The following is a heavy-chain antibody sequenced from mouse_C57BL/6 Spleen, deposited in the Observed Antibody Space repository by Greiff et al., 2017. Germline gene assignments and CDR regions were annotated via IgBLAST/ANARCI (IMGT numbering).Heavy chain of an antibody. CDR2: ISGGGGNT. CDR1: GFTFSSYT. V-gene: IGHV5-9*01. Sequence: EVKVVESGGGLVKPGGSLKLSCAASGFTFSSYTMSWVRQTPEKRLEWVATISGGGGNTYYPDSVKGRFTISRDNAKNTLYLQMSSLRSEDTALYYCARQREGLFDYWGQGTTLTVSS. J-gene: IGHJ2*01. CDR3: ARQREGLFDY.